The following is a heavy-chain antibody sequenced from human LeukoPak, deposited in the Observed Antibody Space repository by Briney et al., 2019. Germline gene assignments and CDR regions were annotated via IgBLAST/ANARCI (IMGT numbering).Heavy chain of an antibody. CDR3: ARDAGITGTTVWFDP. Sequence: GASVKVSCKASGYTFTGYYMHWVRQAPGQGLEWMEWINPNSGGTNYAQKFQGRVTMTRDTSISTAYMELSRLRSDDTAVYYCARDAGITGTTVWFDPWGQGTLVTVSS. D-gene: IGHD1-7*01. CDR1: GYTFTGYY. CDR2: INPNSGGT. V-gene: IGHV1-2*02. J-gene: IGHJ5*02.